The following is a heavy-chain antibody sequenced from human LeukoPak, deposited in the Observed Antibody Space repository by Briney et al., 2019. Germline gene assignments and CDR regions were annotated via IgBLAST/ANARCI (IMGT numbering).Heavy chain of an antibody. D-gene: IGHD6-6*01. J-gene: IGHJ4*02. CDR3: ARDQSSSSGVDY. CDR2: ISSRSTYT. Sequence: GGSLRLSCAASGFAFSDHYMSWIRQAPGKGLEWVSYISSRSTYTNYADSVEGRFTISRDNAKKSLYLQMNSLRAEDTAVYYCARDQSSSSGVDYWGQGTLVTVSS. V-gene: IGHV3-11*06. CDR1: GFAFSDHY.